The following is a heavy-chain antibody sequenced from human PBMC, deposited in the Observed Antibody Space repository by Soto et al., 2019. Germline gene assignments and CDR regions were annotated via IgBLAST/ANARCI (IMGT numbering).Heavy chain of an antibody. Sequence: SPTLLLTCAISGDILSRNSAAWNWIRPSPSRGLEWLGRTYYRSKWYNDYAVSVKSRITINPDTSKNQFSLQLNSVTPEDTAVYYCARGGTMQLGIGAYNWFDPWGQGTLVTVSS. V-gene: IGHV6-1*01. CDR1: GDILSRNSAA. CDR2: TYYRSKWYN. D-gene: IGHD6-6*01. CDR3: ARGGTMQLGIGAYNWFDP. J-gene: IGHJ5*02.